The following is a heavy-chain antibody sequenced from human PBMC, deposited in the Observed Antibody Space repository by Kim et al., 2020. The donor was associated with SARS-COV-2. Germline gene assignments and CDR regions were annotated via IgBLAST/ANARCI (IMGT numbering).Heavy chain of an antibody. Sequence: ASVKVSCKASGYTFTSYGISWVRQAPGQGLEWMGWISAYNGNTNYAQKLQGRVTMTTDTSTSTAYMELRSLRSDDTAVYYCARDPTSSSGYFYYYYYGMDVWGQGTTVTVSS. CDR1: GYTFTSYG. CDR2: ISAYNGNT. J-gene: IGHJ6*02. D-gene: IGHD6-19*01. V-gene: IGHV1-18*04. CDR3: ARDPTSSSGYFYYYYYGMDV.